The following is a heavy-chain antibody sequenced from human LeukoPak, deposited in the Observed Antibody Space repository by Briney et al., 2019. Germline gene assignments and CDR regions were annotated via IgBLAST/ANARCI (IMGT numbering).Heavy chain of an antibody. D-gene: IGHD2-2*01. CDR3: ARQGDLGYCSSASCYHFDY. Sequence: GGSLRLSCAASGFTFSDYYMSWIRQAPGQGLEWVSYISSSGSTIYYADSVKGRFTISRDNAKNSLYLQMNSLRAEDTAMYYCARQGDLGYCSSASCYHFDYWGQGTLVPVSS. CDR1: GFTFSDYY. J-gene: IGHJ4*02. CDR2: ISSSGSTI. V-gene: IGHV3-11*01.